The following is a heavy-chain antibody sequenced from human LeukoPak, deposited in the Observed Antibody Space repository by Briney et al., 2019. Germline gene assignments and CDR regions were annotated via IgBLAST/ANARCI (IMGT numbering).Heavy chain of an antibody. CDR1: GGSISSGGYY. CDR3: ARTPFFDYGDCGKGDYYYGMDV. CDR2: IYYSGST. V-gene: IGHV4-31*03. J-gene: IGHJ6*02. Sequence: SETLSLTCTVSGGSISSGGYYWSWIRQHPGKGLEWIGYIYYSGSTYYNPSLKSRVTISVDTSKNQFSLKLSSVTAADTAVYYCARTPFFDYGDCGKGDYYYGMDVWGQGTTVTVSS. D-gene: IGHD4-17*01.